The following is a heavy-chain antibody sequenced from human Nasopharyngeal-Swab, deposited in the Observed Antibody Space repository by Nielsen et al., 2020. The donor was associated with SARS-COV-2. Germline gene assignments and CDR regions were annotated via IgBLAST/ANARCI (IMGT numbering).Heavy chain of an antibody. CDR3: ARDLNPSYSRAFDY. V-gene: IGHV3-48*04. J-gene: IGHJ4*02. Sequence: WIRPSPWKGLEWVSYISSSSSTIYYTDSVKGRFTISRDNAKNSLYLQMNSLRAEDTAVYYCARDLNPSYSRAFDYWGRGTLVTVSS. CDR2: ISSSSSTI. D-gene: IGHD6-13*01.